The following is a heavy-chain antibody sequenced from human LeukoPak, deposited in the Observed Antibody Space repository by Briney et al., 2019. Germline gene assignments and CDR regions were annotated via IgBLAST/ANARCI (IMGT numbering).Heavy chain of an antibody. CDR2: IYYTGSM. D-gene: IGHD3-22*01. V-gene: IGHV4-39*01. CDR1: GGSISSGTYY. J-gene: IGHJ4*02. CDR3: ARLPGSGYFDY. Sequence: SETLSLTCTVSGGSISSGTYYWGWIRQPPRKGLEWVATIYYTGSMYYNPSLKGRVTVSVDTSKNQFSLKLSSVTAADTAVYYCARLPGSGYFDYWGQGILVTVSS.